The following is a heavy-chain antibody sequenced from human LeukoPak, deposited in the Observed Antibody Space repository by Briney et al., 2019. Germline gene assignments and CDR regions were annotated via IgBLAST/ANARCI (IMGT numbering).Heavy chain of an antibody. V-gene: IGHV7-4-1*02. CDR1: GYTFTSYA. Sequence: ASVKVSCTASGYTFTSYAMNWVRQAPGQGLEWMGWINTNTGNPTYAQGFTGRFVFSLDTSVSTAYLQISSLKAEDTAVYYCARFPLTTVNYYYGMDVWGQGTTVTVSS. CDR3: ARFPLTTVNYYYGMDV. J-gene: IGHJ6*02. CDR2: INTNTGNP. D-gene: IGHD4-17*01.